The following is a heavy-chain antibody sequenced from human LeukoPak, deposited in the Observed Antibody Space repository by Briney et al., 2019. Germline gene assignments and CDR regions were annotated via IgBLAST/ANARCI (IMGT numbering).Heavy chain of an antibody. CDR2: MNPNSGNT. V-gene: IGHV1-8*01. D-gene: IGHD3-10*01. CDR3: AIRYGSGEKYYYYYYMDV. Sequence: GASVKVPCKASGYTFTSYDINWVRQATGQGREWMGWMNPNSGNTGYAQKFQGGVTMTRNTSISTAYMELSSLRSEDTAVYYCAIRYGSGEKYYYYYYMDVWGKGTTVTVSS. J-gene: IGHJ6*03. CDR1: GYTFTSYD.